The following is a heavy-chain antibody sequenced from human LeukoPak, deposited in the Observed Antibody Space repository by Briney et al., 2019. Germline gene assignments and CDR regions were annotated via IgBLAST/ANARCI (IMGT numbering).Heavy chain of an antibody. J-gene: IGHJ6*02. V-gene: IGHV3-30*04. D-gene: IGHD3-10*01. CDR1: GFIFSNYG. Sequence: QPGGSLRLSCAASGFIFSNYGLHWVRQAPGMGLEWVAVISFDGRIKNYADSVKGRFTISRDNSKNTLYLQMNSLRAEDTAVYYCARAQITMVRENSFHGMDVWGQGTTVTVSS. CDR2: ISFDGRIK. CDR3: ARAQITMVRENSFHGMDV.